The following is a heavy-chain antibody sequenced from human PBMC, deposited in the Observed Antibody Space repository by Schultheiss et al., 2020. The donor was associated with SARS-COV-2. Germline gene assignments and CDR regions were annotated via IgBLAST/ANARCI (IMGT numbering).Heavy chain of an antibody. Sequence: SETLSLTCAVYGGSFSGYYWSWIRQPPGKGLEWIGEINHSGSTNYNPSLKSRVTISVDKSKNQFSLKLSSVTAADTAVYYCARILGSSGYYDYWGQGTLVTVSS. V-gene: IGHV4-34*01. CDR2: INHSGST. D-gene: IGHD3-22*01. CDR1: GGSFSGYY. CDR3: ARILGSSGYYDY. J-gene: IGHJ4*02.